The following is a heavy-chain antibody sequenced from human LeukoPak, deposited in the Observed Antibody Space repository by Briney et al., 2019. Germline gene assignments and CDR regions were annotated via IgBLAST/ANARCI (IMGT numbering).Heavy chain of an antibody. CDR1: GFTFSSYS. J-gene: IGHJ4*02. CDR3: ARDAFRLLVRGVITEFDY. V-gene: IGHV3-21*01. D-gene: IGHD3-10*01. Sequence: PGGSLRLSCAASGFTFSSYSMNWVRQAPGKGLEWVSSISSSSSYIYYADSVKGRFTISRDNAKNSLYLQMNSLRAEDTAVYYCARDAFRLLVRGVITEFDYWGQGTPVTVSS. CDR2: ISSSSSYI.